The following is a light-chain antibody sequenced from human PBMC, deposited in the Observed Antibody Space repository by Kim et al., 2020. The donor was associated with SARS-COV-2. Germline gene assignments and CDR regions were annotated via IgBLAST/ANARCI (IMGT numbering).Light chain of an antibody. CDR1: QSVSDSN. V-gene: IGKV3-20*01. CDR2: GAS. CDR3: QQYGDSPWT. J-gene: IGKJ1*01. Sequence: EIVLTQSPGTLSLSPGVRATLSCRASQSVSDSNLAWYQHKPGRAPRLLIYGASTRATGIPDRFSGSGSGTDFTLTISRLEPEDFAMYYCQQYGDSPWTFGQGTKVDIK.